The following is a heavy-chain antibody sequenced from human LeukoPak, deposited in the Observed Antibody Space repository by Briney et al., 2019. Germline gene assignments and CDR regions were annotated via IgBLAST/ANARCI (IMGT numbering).Heavy chain of an antibody. Sequence: ASVKVSCTASGGTFSSYAISWVRQAPGQGLEWMGGIIPIFGTANYAQKFQGRVTITTDESTSTAYMELSSLRSEDTAVYYCARGPLLGDAFDIWGQGTMVTVSS. CDR1: GGTFSSYA. CDR2: IIPIFGTA. J-gene: IGHJ3*02. CDR3: ARGPLLGDAFDI. D-gene: IGHD2-15*01. V-gene: IGHV1-69*05.